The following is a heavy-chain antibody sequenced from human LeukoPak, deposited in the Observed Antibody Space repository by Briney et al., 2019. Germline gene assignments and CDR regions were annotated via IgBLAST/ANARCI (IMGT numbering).Heavy chain of an antibody. CDR2: ISGSGGST. D-gene: IGHD3-3*01. CDR1: GFTFSSYA. Sequence: PGGSLRLSCAASGFTFSSYAMSWVRQAPGKGLEWVSAISGSGGSTYYADSVKGRFTISRDNSKNTLYLQMNSLRAEDTAVYYCAKDFQVSRPTTGRFLEWLSQDYWGQGTLVTVSS. V-gene: IGHV3-23*01. CDR3: AKDFQVSRPTTGRFLEWLSQDY. J-gene: IGHJ4*02.